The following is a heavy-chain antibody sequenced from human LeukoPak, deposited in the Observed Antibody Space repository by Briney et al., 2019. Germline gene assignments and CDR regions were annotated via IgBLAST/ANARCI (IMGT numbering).Heavy chain of an antibody. CDR1: GYTFTDYY. J-gene: IGHJ4*02. Sequence: GASVKVSCKASGYTFTDYYMHWVRQAPGQGLEWMGWINTHSGGTSYAQKFQGRVTMTRDTSISTGFMELKSLGSDDTAVYYCARSRISAPVDYWGQGTVVTVSS. D-gene: IGHD6-6*01. CDR3: ARSRISAPVDY. V-gene: IGHV1-2*02. CDR2: INTHSGGT.